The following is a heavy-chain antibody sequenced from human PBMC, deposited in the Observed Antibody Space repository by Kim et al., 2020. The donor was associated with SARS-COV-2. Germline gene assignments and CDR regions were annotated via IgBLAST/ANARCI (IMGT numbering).Heavy chain of an antibody. D-gene: IGHD3-16*02. CDR1: GYSYTNYG. J-gene: IGHJ5*02. CDR3: ARDYFCRDTNCEDCLDP. CDR2: VSAYEDSP. V-gene: IGHV1-18*04. Sequence: ASVKVSCKASGYSYTNYGISWVRQAPGQGLEWMGWVSAYEDSPNFAQKFQDRVTMTTDTSTTTAYLELRRLTSDDTAVYYCARDYFCRDTNCEDCLDPWG.